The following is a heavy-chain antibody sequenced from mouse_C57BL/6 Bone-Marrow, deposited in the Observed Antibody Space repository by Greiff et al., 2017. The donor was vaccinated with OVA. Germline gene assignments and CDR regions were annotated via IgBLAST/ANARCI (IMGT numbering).Heavy chain of an antibody. CDR2: IYPGDGDT. V-gene: IGHV1-82*01. J-gene: IGHJ4*01. CDR1: GYAFSSSW. D-gene: IGHD2-13*01. CDR3: TRKGDYMDY. Sequence: QVQLQQSGPELVKPGASVKISCKASGYAFSSSWMNWVKQRPGKGLEWIGRIYPGDGDTNYNGKFKGKAKLTAVTSASTAYMELSSLTNEDSAVYYCTRKGDYMDYWGQGTSVTVSS.